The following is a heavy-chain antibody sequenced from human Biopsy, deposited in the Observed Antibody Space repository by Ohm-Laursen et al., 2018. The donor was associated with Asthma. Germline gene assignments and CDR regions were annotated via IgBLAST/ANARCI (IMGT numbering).Heavy chain of an antibody. CDR2: ISYDGSSI. V-gene: IGHV3-30-3*02. D-gene: IGHD6-6*01. J-gene: IGHJ6*02. CDR3: ARKIAARGGMGV. Sequence: SLRLSCAASRFTYEMHWVRQAPGKGLEWVAVISYDGSSIYYADSVKGRITISRDNSKNTLYLQMNSLRAEDTAVYYCARKIAARGGMGVWGQGTTVTVSS. CDR1: RFTYE.